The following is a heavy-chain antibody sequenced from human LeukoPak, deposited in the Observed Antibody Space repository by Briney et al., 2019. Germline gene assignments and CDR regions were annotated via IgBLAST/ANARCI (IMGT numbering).Heavy chain of an antibody. CDR3: ARDIGGYSRNDY. D-gene: IGHD5-18*01. Sequence: GASVKVSCKASGYTFTGYYMDWVRQAPGQGLEWMGWINTNSGGTNYAQKFQGRVTTTRDTSISTAYMELSRLRSDDTAVYYCARDIGGYSRNDYWGQGTLVTVSS. J-gene: IGHJ4*02. V-gene: IGHV1-2*02. CDR2: INTNSGGT. CDR1: GYTFTGYY.